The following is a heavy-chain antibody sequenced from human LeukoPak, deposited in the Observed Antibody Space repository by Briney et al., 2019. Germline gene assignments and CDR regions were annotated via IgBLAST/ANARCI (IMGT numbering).Heavy chain of an antibody. CDR3: ARDWLAGNPYHAFDL. V-gene: IGHV3-7*01. J-gene: IGHJ3*01. CDR1: GFTFSSYW. D-gene: IGHD3-22*01. CDR2: IKEDGGEE. Sequence: GGSLRLSCAASGFTFSSYWMSWVRQAPGKGLECVANIKEDGGEEYYVDSVKGRFSISRDNAKNSLYLQMNSLRAEDTAVYYCARDWLAGNPYHAFDLWGKGTMVTVSS.